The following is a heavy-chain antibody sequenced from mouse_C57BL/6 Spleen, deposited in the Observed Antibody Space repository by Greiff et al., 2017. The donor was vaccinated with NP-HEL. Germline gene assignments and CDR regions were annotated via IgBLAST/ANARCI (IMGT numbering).Heavy chain of an antibody. Sequence: QVQLQQPGAELVKPGASVKLSCKASGYTFTSYWMQWVKQRPGQGLEWIGEIDPSDSYTNYNQKFKGKATLTVDTSSSTAYMQLSSLTSEDSAVYYWAREKLTGREGPAYWGQGTTLTVSS. CDR2: IDPSDSYT. D-gene: IGHD4-1*01. CDR1: GYTFTSYW. CDR3: AREKLTGREGPAY. V-gene: IGHV1-50*01. J-gene: IGHJ2*01.